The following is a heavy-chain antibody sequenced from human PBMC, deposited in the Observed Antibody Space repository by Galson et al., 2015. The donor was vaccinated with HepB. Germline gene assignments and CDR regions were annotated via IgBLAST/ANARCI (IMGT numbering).Heavy chain of an antibody. J-gene: IGHJ4*02. D-gene: IGHD3-22*01. Sequence: SLRLSCAASGFTFGGYAMSWFRQAPGKGLEWVGFIRSKAYGGTTEYAASVKGRFTISRDDSKSIAYLQMNSLKTEDTAVYYCTREARYYYDSSGYFTDDYWGQGTLVTVSS. CDR2: IRSKAYGGTT. V-gene: IGHV3-49*03. CDR1: GFTFGGYA. CDR3: TREARYYYDSSGYFTDDY.